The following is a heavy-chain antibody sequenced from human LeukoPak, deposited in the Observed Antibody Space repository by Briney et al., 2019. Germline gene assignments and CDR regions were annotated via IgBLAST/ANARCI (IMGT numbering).Heavy chain of an antibody. D-gene: IGHD2-8*01. V-gene: IGHV4-39*07. J-gene: IGHJ6*03. Sequence: SETLSLTCTVSGGSISSSSYYWGWIRQPPGKGLEWIGSIYYSGSTYYNPSLKSRVTISVDTSKNQFSLRLSSVTAADTAVYYCGQTSMLYYYMDVWGKGTTVTVSS. CDR1: GGSISSSSYY. CDR2: IYYSGST. CDR3: GQTSMLYYYMDV.